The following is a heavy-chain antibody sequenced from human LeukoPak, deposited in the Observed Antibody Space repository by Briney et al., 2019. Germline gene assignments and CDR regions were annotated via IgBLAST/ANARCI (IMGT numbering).Heavy chain of an antibody. D-gene: IGHD3-10*01. CDR2: INTNTGNP. Sequence: ASVKVSCKASGGTFSSYAISWVRQAPGQGLEWMGWINTNTGNPTYAQGFTGRFVFSLDTSVSTAYLQISSLKAEDTAVYYCARGLYYYGSGSSPGYWGQGTLVTVSS. CDR1: GGTFSSYA. CDR3: ARGLYYYGSGSSPGY. V-gene: IGHV7-4-1*02. J-gene: IGHJ4*02.